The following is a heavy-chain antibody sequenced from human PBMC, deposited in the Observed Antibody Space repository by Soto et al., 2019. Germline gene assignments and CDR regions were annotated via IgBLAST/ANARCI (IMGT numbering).Heavy chain of an antibody. CDR2: ISAYNGNT. CDR1: GYTFTSYG. J-gene: IGHJ6*03. V-gene: IGHV1-18*01. Sequence: GASVKVSCKASGYTFTSYGISWVRQAPGQGLEWMGWISAYNGNTNYAQKLQGRVTMTTDTSTSTAYMELRSLRSDDTAVYYCGRLGRAADPYYYYYYMDVWGKGTTVTVSS. D-gene: IGHD1-26*01. CDR3: GRLGRAADPYYYYYYMDV.